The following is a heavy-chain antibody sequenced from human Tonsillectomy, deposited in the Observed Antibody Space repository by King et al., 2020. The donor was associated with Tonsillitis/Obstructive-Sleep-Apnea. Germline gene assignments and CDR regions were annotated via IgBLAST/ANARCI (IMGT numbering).Heavy chain of an antibody. V-gene: IGHV3-7*04. J-gene: IGHJ4*02. D-gene: IGHD3/OR15-3a*01. CDR2: MEQDGSEK. Sequence: VQLVESGGGLVQPGGSLTLSCVVSGFTISRFWMSWVRQAPGKGLEWVASMEQDGSEKHYVDSVKGRFTISRDNAKKSLLLHMNSLRAEDTAVYYCARDVPWTDWGQGTLVTVSS. CDR3: ARDVPWTD. CDR1: GFTISRFW.